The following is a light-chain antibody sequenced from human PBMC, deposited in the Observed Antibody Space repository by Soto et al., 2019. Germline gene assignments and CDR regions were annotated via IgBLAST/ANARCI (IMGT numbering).Light chain of an antibody. CDR1: QSIGGW. CDR3: QQYVSYPLT. J-gene: IGKJ4*01. CDR2: KAS. Sequence: DIQMTQSPSTLSASVGDRVTITCRASQSIGGWLAWYHQKPGKAPNLLIYKASSLESGVPSRFSGSGSGTEFPLTISSLQPDDFATYYCQQYVSYPLTFGGGTKVEI. V-gene: IGKV1-5*03.